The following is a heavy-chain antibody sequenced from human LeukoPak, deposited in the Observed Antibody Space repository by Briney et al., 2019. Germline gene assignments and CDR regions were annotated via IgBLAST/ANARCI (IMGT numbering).Heavy chain of an antibody. CDR1: GFTFSDSY. CDR2: IGGSGRDI. V-gene: IGHV3-11*01. J-gene: IGHJ4*02. D-gene: IGHD2-21*01. Sequence: AGTLSLSCVASGFTFSDSYMSWVRQPPARGMECISYIGGSGRDIKYADSVKSRFTISRDNAKNALYLQMNSLRAEDTAVYYCAKTARAYEYWGQGTQVTVSS. CDR3: AKTARAYEY.